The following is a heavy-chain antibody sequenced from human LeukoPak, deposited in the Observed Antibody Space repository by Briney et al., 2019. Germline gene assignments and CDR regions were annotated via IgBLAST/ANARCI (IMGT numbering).Heavy chain of an antibody. D-gene: IGHD4-17*01. Sequence: GGSLRLSCAASGFTFSTYSMSWVRQAPGKGLDWVASINQDGSAEYYVDSVRGRFTISRDNAKNSLYLQVNSLRVNDTAVYYCVRLFGGVTTFDYWGQGTLVTVSS. CDR3: VRLFGGVTTFDY. CDR2: INQDGSAE. J-gene: IGHJ4*02. CDR1: GFTFSTYS. V-gene: IGHV3-7*01.